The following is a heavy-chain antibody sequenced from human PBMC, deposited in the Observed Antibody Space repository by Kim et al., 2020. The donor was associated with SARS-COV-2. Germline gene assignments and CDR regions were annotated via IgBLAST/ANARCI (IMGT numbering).Heavy chain of an antibody. CDR3: AKAQSLWFGELLQYYYYGMVV. Sequence: GGSLRLSCAASGFTFSSYGMHWVRQAPGKGLAWVAVIWYDGSNKYYADSVKGRFTISRDNSKNTLYLQMNSLRAEDTAVYYCAKAQSLWFGELLQYYYYGMVVCDQGTTVTVSS. CDR2: IWYDGSNK. CDR1: GFTFSSYG. D-gene: IGHD3-10*01. J-gene: IGHJ6*02. V-gene: IGHV3-33*06.